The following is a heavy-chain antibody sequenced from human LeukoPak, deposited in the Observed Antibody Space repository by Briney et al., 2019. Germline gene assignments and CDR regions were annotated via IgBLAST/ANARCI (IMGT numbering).Heavy chain of an antibody. CDR3: TRHGETAAAGTN. D-gene: IGHD6-13*01. Sequence: GGSLKLSCAASGFTFGGSAMHWVHQASGKGLEWVGRIRSKANSYATAYAASVKGRFTISRDDSKNTAYLQMNSLKTEDTAVYYCTRHGETAAAGTNWGQGTLVTVSS. CDR1: GFTFGGSA. V-gene: IGHV3-73*01. J-gene: IGHJ4*02. CDR2: IRSKANSYAT.